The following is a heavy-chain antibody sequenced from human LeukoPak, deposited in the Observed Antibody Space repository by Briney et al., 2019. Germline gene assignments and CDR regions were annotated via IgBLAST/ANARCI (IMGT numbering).Heavy chain of an antibody. CDR3: ARGSNYDFWTGYFDY. CDR2: MYFSGTT. CDR1: GASIRSSSFF. V-gene: IGHV4-39*01. D-gene: IGHD3-3*01. Sequence: SETLSLTCTVSGASIRSSSFFWGWIRQPPGKGLEWVGSMYFSGTTYYNPSLKSRVTFSADTSKNQFSLKLSSVTASDTAVCYCARGSNYDFWTGYFDYWGQGALVTVTS. J-gene: IGHJ4*02.